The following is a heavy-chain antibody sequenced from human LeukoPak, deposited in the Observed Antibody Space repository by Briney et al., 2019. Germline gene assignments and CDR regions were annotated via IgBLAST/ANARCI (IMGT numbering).Heavy chain of an antibody. D-gene: IGHD3-10*01. CDR3: AKSLGVVRGVYL. V-gene: IGHV3-23*01. J-gene: IGHJ4*02. Sequence: GGSLRLSCAASGFTFSSYAMSWVRQAPGKGLEWVSAISGSGGSTYYADSVKGRFTISRHNSKNTLYLQMNSLRAEDTAVYYCAKSLGVVRGVYLWGQGTLVTVSS. CDR1: GFTFSSYA. CDR2: ISGSGGST.